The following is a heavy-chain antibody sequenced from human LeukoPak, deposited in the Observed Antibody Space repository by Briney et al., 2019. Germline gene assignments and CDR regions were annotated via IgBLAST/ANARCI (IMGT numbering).Heavy chain of an antibody. D-gene: IGHD3-10*01. CDR3: ARAYYYGSGRERYYYYYMDV. V-gene: IGHV4-34*01. CDR1: GGSFSGYY. Sequence: PSETLSLTCAVYGGSFSGYYWSWIRQPPGKGLEWIGEINHSGSTNYNPSLKSRVTISVDTSKNQFSLKLSSVTAADTAVYYCARAYYYGSGRERYYYYYMDVWGKGTTVTISS. J-gene: IGHJ6*03. CDR2: INHSGST.